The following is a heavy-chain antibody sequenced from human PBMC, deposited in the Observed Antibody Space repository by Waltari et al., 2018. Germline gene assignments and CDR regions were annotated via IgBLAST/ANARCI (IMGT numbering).Heavy chain of an antibody. CDR3: AREDRGGDAFDI. V-gene: IGHV3-48*04. CDR2: MSSSSSTI. CDR1: GFTFSSYS. Sequence: EVQLVESGGGLVQPGGSLRLSCAASGFTFSSYSMNWVRQAPGKGLEWVSYMSSSSSTIYYADSVKGRFTISRDNAKNSLYLQMNSLRAEDTAVYYCAREDRGGDAFDIWGQGTMVTVSS. J-gene: IGHJ3*02. D-gene: IGHD2-15*01.